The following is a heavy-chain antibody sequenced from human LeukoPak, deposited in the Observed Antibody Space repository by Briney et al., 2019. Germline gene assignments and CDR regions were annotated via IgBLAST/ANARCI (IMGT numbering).Heavy chain of an antibody. CDR1: GFVFSAFS. Sequence: GGSLRLSCAASGFVFSAFSVNWVRQAPGKGPESISYIGHDEINIYYAASVEGRFTISRDNARNSLYLQMNSLRVEDTAIYYCVRDRHYAFDYWGQGILVTVSS. J-gene: IGHJ4*02. D-gene: IGHD4-17*01. CDR3: VRDRHYAFDY. V-gene: IGHV3-48*01. CDR2: IGHDEINI.